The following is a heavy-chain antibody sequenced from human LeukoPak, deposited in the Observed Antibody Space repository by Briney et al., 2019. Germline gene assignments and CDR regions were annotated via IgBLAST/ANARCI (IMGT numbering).Heavy chain of an antibody. Sequence: SVKVSCKASGGTFRSYAISWVRQAPGQGLEWMGGIIPIFGTANYAQKFQGRVTITADKSTSTAYMELSSLRSEDTAVYYCASMPRTQDYYYYYYMDVWGKGTTVTVSS. J-gene: IGHJ6*03. V-gene: IGHV1-69*06. CDR2: IIPIFGTA. CDR1: GGTFRSYA. CDR3: ASMPRTQDYYYYYYMDV. D-gene: IGHD2-2*01.